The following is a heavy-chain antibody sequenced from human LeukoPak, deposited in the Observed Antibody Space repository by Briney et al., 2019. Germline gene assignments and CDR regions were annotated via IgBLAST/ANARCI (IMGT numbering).Heavy chain of an antibody. J-gene: IGHJ4*02. D-gene: IGHD5-24*01. CDR2: VAWDGGGT. Sequence: GGSLRLSCAASGFNFDDYTMHWVRQAQGKGLERVSLVAWDGGGTFFADSVKGRFTVSRDNSKNSLSLYMNSLTTEDTALYYCVRGHGYNLEDYFDNWGQGTLVTVSS. V-gene: IGHV3-43*01. CDR3: VRGHGYNLEDYFDN. CDR1: GFNFDDYT.